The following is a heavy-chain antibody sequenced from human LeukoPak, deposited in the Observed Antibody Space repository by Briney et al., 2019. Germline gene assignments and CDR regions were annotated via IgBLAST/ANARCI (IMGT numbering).Heavy chain of an antibody. CDR2: INPNSGGT. CDR3: ARGYCSGGTCYLVENWLDP. CDR1: GYTLTAYY. J-gene: IGHJ5*02. D-gene: IGHD2-15*01. Sequence: ASVKVSCKVSGYTLTAYYIYWVRQAPGQGLEWIGRINPNSGGTDYAQNFQGRVTMTRDTSISTAYMELSRLRSDDTAVYYCARGYCSGGTCYLVENWLDPWGQGTLVTVSS. V-gene: IGHV1-2*06.